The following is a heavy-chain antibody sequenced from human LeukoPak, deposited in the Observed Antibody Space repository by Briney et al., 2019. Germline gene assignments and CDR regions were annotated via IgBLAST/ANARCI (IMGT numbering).Heavy chain of an antibody. D-gene: IGHD3-10*01. CDR3: ARSRAGSGSYFGAFDI. J-gene: IGHJ3*02. V-gene: IGHV3-53*01. CDR1: GVTVSSNY. CDR2: IYSDGRT. Sequence: GGSLXLSCAASGVTVSSNYISWVRQAPGKGLEWVSVIYSDGRTYYTDSVKGRFTISRDNSKNTLYLQMNSLRAEDTAVYYCARSRAGSGSYFGAFDIWGQGTMVTVSS.